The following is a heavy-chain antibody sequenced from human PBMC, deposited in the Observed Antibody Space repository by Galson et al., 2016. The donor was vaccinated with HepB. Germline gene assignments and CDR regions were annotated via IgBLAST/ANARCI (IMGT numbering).Heavy chain of an antibody. CDR1: GYNFTSYG. V-gene: IGHV1-18*04. Sequence: QSGAEVKKPGESLKISCKASGYNFTSYGITWVRQAPGQGLEWMGWISAYNGNTNYAQKLQGRVTMTTDTSTSTAYMELRSLRSDDTAVYYCARLGAYFGAVIMLSYYNGMDVWGQGTTVTVSS. CDR2: ISAYNGNT. D-gene: IGHD3-3*01. CDR3: ARLGAYFGAVIMLSYYNGMDV. J-gene: IGHJ6*02.